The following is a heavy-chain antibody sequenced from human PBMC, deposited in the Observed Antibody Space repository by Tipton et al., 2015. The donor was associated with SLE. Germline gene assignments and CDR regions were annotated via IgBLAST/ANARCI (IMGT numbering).Heavy chain of an antibody. D-gene: IGHD3-9*01. CDR1: GFTFSSYW. Sequence: SLRLSCAASGFTFSSYWMNWVRQAPGKGLEWVANIKQDGSETYYVDSVKGRFTISRDNAKNSLYLQMNSLRAEDTAVYYCARDIGVFSAFDIWGQGTMVTVSS. CDR3: ARDIGVFSAFDI. CDR2: IKQDGSET. J-gene: IGHJ3*02. V-gene: IGHV3-7*01.